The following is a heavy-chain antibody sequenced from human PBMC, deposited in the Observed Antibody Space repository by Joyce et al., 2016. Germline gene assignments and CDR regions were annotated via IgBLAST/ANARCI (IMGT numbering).Heavy chain of an antibody. CDR1: GSTFSSSS. CDR3: ARGGISYYYAMDV. D-gene: IGHD3-16*01. CDR2: ISGTSYYI. V-gene: IGHV3-21*01. Sequence: QLVESGGGVVKPGGSLRLSCEASGSTFSSSSMSWFRQGPGKGLEWVAAISGTSYYIFHAETGRGRFTVSRDNAKKTLYLQMNSLRAEDSAVFYCARGGISYYYAMDVWGQGTTVTVSS. J-gene: IGHJ6*02.